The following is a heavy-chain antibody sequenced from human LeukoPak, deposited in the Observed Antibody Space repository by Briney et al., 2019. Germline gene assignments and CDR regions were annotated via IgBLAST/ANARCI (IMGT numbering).Heavy chain of an antibody. CDR3: ARDPPDYGDPYYYYGMDV. CDR2: IWHDGTYI. D-gene: IGHD4-17*01. CDR1: GFTFSDYT. J-gene: IGHJ6*02. V-gene: IGHV3-33*01. Sequence: GGSLRLSCPASGFTFSDYTMQWLRQAPGKGLGWVAVIWHDGTYISYGDSVKGRFTISRDNSKNTLYLQMNSLRAEDTAVYYCARDPPDYGDPYYYYGMDVWGQGTTVTVSS.